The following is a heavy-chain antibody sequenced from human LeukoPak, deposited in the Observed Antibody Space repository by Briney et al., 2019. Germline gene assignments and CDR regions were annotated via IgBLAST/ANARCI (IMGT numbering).Heavy chain of an antibody. CDR2: INAGNGNT. CDR1: GYTFIDYA. CDR3: GRGIEASSGWYVIDY. V-gene: IGHV1-3*01. D-gene: IGHD6-19*01. Sequence: GASVKVSCKASGYTFIDYAMHWVRQAPGQRLEWMGWINAGNGNTKYSQKFQGRVIITRGTSATIAYMELSRLRSEDTVVYYCGRGIEASSGWYVIDYWGQGTLVIVSS. J-gene: IGHJ4*02.